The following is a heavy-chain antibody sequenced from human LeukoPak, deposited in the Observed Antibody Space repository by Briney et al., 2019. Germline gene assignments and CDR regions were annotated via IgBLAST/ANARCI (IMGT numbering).Heavy chain of an antibody. CDR3: ARRARYGISSFPLDF. V-gene: IGHV5-10-1*01. Sequence: GESLKISCKGFGFRLTTYWISWVRQRPGKGLEWMGMIDPTDSDATYSPSFQGHVTISADQSISTIYSQWSSLKASDTAIYFCARRARYGISSFPLDFWGQGTLVTVSP. CDR1: GFRLTTYW. D-gene: IGHD6-13*01. J-gene: IGHJ4*02. CDR2: IDPTDSDA.